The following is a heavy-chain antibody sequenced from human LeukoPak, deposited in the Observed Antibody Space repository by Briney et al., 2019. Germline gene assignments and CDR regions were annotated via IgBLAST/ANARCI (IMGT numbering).Heavy chain of an antibody. J-gene: IGHJ4*02. Sequence: GRSLRLSCAASGFTFSSYAMHWVRQAPGKGLEWVAVISYDGSNKYYADSVKGRFTISRDNAKNSLYLQMNSLRAEDTAVYYCAPGDLGYFDYWGQGTLVTVSS. CDR1: GFTFSSYA. CDR2: ISYDGSNK. V-gene: IGHV3-30-3*01. CDR3: APGDLGYFDY. D-gene: IGHD7-27*01.